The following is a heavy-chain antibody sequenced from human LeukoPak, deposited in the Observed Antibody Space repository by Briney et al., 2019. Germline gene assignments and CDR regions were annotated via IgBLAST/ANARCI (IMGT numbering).Heavy chain of an antibody. CDR2: ISGSGGST. CDR1: GFTFTSYA. J-gene: IGHJ4*02. D-gene: IGHD1-1*01. V-gene: IGHV3-23*01. CDR3: AKGVDWNDAAAGY. Sequence: GGSLRLSCAASGFTFTSYAMSWVRQAPGKGLEWVSAISGSGGSTYYADSVKGRFTISRDNSKNTLYLQMNSLRAEDTAVYYCAKGVDWNDAAAGYWGQGTLVTVSS.